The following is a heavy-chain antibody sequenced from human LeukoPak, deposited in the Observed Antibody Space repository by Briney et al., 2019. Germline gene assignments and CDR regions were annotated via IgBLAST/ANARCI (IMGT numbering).Heavy chain of an antibody. J-gene: IGHJ3*02. V-gene: IGHV3-21*01. CDR1: GFTFSSYS. Sequence: PGGSLRLSCAASGFTFSSYSMNWVRQAPGKGLEWVSSISSSSSYIYYADSVKGRFTISRDNAKNSLYLQMNSLRAEDTAVYYCARARGDGYSWDLDAFDIWGQGTMVTVS. CDR3: ARARGDGYSWDLDAFDI. CDR2: ISSSSSYI. D-gene: IGHD5-24*01.